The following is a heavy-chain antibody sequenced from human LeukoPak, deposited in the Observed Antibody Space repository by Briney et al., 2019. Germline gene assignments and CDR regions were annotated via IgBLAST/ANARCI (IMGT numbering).Heavy chain of an antibody. J-gene: IGHJ4*02. D-gene: IGHD3-22*01. V-gene: IGHV1-69*13. Sequence: SVKVSCKASGGTFSSYAISWVRQAPGQGLEWMGGIIPIFGTANYAQKFQGRVTITADESTSTAYMELSSLRSEDTAVYYCAGEKKYYYDSSGYPFDYWGQGTLVTVSS. CDR3: AGEKKYYYDSSGYPFDY. CDR2: IIPIFGTA. CDR1: GGTFSSYA.